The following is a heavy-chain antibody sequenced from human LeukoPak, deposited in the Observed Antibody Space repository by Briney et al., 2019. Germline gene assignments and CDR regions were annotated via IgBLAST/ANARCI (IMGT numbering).Heavy chain of an antibody. V-gene: IGHV1-69*05. Sequence: GSSVKVSCKASGGTFSSYAISWVRQAPGQGLGWMGGIIPIFGTANYAQKFQGRVTITTDESTSTAYMELSSLRSEDTAVYYCAGSYYYYMDVWGKGTTVTVSS. CDR1: GGTFSSYA. CDR3: AGSYYYYMDV. D-gene: IGHD2-15*01. CDR2: IIPIFGTA. J-gene: IGHJ6*03.